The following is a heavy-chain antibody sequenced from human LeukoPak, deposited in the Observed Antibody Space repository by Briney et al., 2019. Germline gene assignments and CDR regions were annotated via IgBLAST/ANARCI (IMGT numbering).Heavy chain of an antibody. Sequence: GGSLRLSCAASGFTFSNAWMSWVRQAPGKGLEWVGRIKSKTDGGTTDYAAPVKGRFTISRDNAKNSLYLQMNSLRAEDTAVYYCARESAVAGTKVYYYYYYMDVWGKGTTVTVSS. V-gene: IGHV3-15*01. CDR2: IKSKTDGGTT. D-gene: IGHD6-19*01. J-gene: IGHJ6*03. CDR3: ARESAVAGTKVYYYYYYMDV. CDR1: GFTFSNAW.